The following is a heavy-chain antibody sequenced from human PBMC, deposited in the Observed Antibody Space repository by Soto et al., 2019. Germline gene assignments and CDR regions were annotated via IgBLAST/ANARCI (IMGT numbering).Heavy chain of an antibody. V-gene: IGHV1-3*01. Sequence: AASVKVSCKASGYTFTSYAMHWVRQAPGQRLEWMGWINAGNGNTKYSQKFQGRVTITRDTSASTAYMELSSLRSEDTAVYYCASPTPITMVRGVIITGDYYYGMDVWGQGTTVTVSS. CDR2: INAGNGNT. CDR3: ASPTPITMVRGVIITGDYYYGMDV. J-gene: IGHJ6*02. D-gene: IGHD3-10*01. CDR1: GYTFTSYA.